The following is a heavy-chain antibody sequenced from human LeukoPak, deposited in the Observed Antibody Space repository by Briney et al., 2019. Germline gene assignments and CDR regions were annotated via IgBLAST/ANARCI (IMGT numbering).Heavy chain of an antibody. J-gene: IGHJ4*02. CDR3: ARSWIQLFFDY. CDR1: GYTFTSYY. Sequence: ASVKVSFKASGYTFTSYYMHWVRQAPGQGLEWMGIINPSGGSTSYAQKFQGRVTMTRDTSTSTVYMELSSLRSEDTAVYYCARSWIQLFFDYWGQGTLVTVSS. D-gene: IGHD5-18*01. CDR2: INPSGGST. V-gene: IGHV1-46*01.